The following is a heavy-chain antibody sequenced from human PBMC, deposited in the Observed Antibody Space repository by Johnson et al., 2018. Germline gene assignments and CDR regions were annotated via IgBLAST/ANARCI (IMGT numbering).Heavy chain of an antibody. D-gene: IGHD2-8*01. CDR2: IYPGDSDI. CDR1: GYRFSSYW. CDR3: ARRPNEGAFDI. J-gene: IGHJ3*02. V-gene: IGHV5-51*03. Sequence: QLVESGAEVKKPGESLKISCKGSGYRFSSYWIGWVRQMPGKGLEWMAIIYPGDSDIRYSQSFQGQVTISADKSISTAYLQWSSLKASDTAMYYCARRPNEGAFDIWGQGTMVNVSS.